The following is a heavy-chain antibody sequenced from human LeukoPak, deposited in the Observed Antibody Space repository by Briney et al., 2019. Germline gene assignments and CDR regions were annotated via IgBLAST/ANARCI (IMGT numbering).Heavy chain of an antibody. D-gene: IGHD3-10*01. CDR2: LKHDASEE. V-gene: IGHV3-7*01. CDR1: GFTFSDYW. CDR3: ARVNVAYYYGSGNPLDH. J-gene: IGHJ4*02. Sequence: PGGSLRLSCAASGFTFSDYWMTWVRQAPGKGLEWVANLKHDASEEHFVDSLKGRFTISRDNAKNSLYLQMNGLRVEDTAVYYCARVNVAYYYGSGNPLDHWGQGTLVTVSS.